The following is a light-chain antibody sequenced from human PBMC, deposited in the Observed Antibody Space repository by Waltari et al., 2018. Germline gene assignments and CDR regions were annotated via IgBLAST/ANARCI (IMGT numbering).Light chain of an antibody. V-gene: IGKV3-20*01. J-gene: IGKJ2*03. CDR1: QSVSSSY. Sequence: EIVLTQSPGTLSLSPGDRATLSCRASQSVSSSYLAWYQQKPGQAPRLLIYGTSSRATGIPDRFSGSGSGTDFTLTITRLEPEDFALYFCQQYGNSPRYSFGQGTKLEIK. CDR3: QQYGNSPRYS. CDR2: GTS.